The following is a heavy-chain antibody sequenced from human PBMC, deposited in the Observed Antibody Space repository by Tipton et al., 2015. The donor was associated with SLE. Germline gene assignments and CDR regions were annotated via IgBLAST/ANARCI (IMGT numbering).Heavy chain of an antibody. CDR1: GGSISSHY. V-gene: IGHV4-4*08. Sequence: TLSLTCTVSGGSISSHYWSWIRQPPGKGLEWIGYISANGNTNYNPSLKSPVTMSVDTSKNQFYLNLSSVTAADTAVYHCARGPGHSASGFYWFDPWGQGTLVIVSS. D-gene: IGHD6-19*01. CDR3: ARGPGHSASGFYWFDP. CDR2: ISANGNT. J-gene: IGHJ5*02.